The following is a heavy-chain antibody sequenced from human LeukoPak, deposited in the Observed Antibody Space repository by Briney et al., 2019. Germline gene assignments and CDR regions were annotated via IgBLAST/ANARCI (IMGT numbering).Heavy chain of an antibody. J-gene: IGHJ4*02. V-gene: IGHV3-23*01. Sequence: PGGSLRLSCAASGLTFSGYSMNWVRQAPGKGLEWVSGIIGGAGSTYYADSVKGRFTISGDNSKNTLFLQMNSLRAEDTAVYYCAHGAMYQLDYWGQGTLVTVSS. CDR2: IIGGAGST. CDR1: GLTFSGYS. D-gene: IGHD2-2*01. CDR3: AHGAMYQLDY.